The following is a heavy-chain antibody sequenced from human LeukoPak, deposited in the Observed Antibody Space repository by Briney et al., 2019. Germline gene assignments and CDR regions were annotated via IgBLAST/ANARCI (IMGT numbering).Heavy chain of an antibody. D-gene: IGHD2-2*01. J-gene: IGHJ5*02. Sequence: GGSLRLSCAASGFTFSSYSMNWVRQAPGKGLEWVSSISSSSSYIYYADSVKGRFTISRDNAKNSLYLQMNSLRAEDTAVYYCARGLFYCSSTSCYHWFDPWGQGTLVTVSS. CDR2: ISSSSSYI. CDR3: ARGLFYCSSTSCYHWFDP. CDR1: GFTFSSYS. V-gene: IGHV3-21*01.